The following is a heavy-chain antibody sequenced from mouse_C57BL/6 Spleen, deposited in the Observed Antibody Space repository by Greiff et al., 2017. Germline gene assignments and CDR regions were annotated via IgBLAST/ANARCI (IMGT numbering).Heavy chain of an antibody. CDR2: IYPYNGVS. V-gene: IGHV1-31*01. CDR1: GYSFTGYY. Sequence: EVQLVESGPELVKPGASVKISCKASGYSFTGYYMHWVKQSHGNILDWIGYIYPYNGVSSYNQKFKGKATLTVDKSSSTVYMELRSLTSEDSAVYYCARSRDYYGSSFLDYWGQGTTLTVSS. J-gene: IGHJ2*01. D-gene: IGHD1-1*01. CDR3: ARSRDYYGSSFLDY.